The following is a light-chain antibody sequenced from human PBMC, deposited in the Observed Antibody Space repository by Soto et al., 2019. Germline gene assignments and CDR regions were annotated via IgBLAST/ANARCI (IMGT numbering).Light chain of an antibody. J-gene: IGLJ3*02. Sequence: QSVLTQPPSASGTPGQRVTISCSGSSSNIGSNYVYWYQQLPGTPPKLLIYRNNQRPSGVPDRFSGSKSGTSASLAISGLRSEDEAHYYCAAWDDSLSGPAFGGGTKLTVL. CDR2: RNN. V-gene: IGLV1-47*01. CDR1: SSNIGSNY. CDR3: AAWDDSLSGPA.